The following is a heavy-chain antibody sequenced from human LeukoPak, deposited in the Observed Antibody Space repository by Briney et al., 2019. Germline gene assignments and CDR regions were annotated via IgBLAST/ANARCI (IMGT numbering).Heavy chain of an antibody. CDR1: GFTFSSYS. CDR3: ARDQQYYDFWSGPNNWFDP. V-gene: IGHV3-21*01. J-gene: IGHJ5*02. Sequence: GGSLRLSCAASGFTFSSYSMNWVRQAPGKGLEWVSSISSSSSYIYYADSVKGRFTISRDNAKNPLYLQMNSLRAEDTAVYYCARDQQYYDFWSGPNNWFDPWGQGTLVTVSS. CDR2: ISSSSSYI. D-gene: IGHD3-3*01.